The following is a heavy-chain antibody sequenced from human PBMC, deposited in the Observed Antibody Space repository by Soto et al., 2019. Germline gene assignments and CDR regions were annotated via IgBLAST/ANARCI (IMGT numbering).Heavy chain of an antibody. D-gene: IGHD3-22*01. CDR3: ARGPTDYYDHSGNYFLDQ. CDR1: GYTFTTYG. J-gene: IGHJ4*02. V-gene: IGHV1-18*01. CDR2: ISTYNGNT. Sequence: QVQLVQSGAEVKKPGASMKVSCKASGYTFTTYGMSWVRQAPGQGLDWMGWISTYNGNTKYAESLQGRVSMTTDTTTSTAYMDLKSVTSDDTAVYYCARGPTDYYDHSGNYFLDQWGQGTLVTVSS.